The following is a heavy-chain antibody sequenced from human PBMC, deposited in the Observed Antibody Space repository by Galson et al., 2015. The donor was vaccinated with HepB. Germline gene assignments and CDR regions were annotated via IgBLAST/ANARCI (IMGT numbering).Heavy chain of an antibody. D-gene: IGHD2-2*01. CDR3: ARHQCSSTSCYHAWFDP. CDR1: GYSFTSHW. V-gene: IGHV5-10-1*01. J-gene: IGHJ5*02. CDR2: IDPSDSYT. Sequence: QSGAEVKKPGESLRISCKGSGYSFTSHWISWVRQMPGKGLEWMGRIDPSDSYTNYSPSFQGHVTISADKSISTAYLQWSSLKASDTAMYYCARHQCSSTSCYHAWFDPWGQGTLVTVSS.